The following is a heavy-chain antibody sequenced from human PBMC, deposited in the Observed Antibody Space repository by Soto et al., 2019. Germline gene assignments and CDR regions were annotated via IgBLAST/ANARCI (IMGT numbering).Heavy chain of an antibody. Sequence: EVQLVESGGGLVKPGGSLRLSCAASGFTFSSYSMNWVRQAPGKGLEWVSSISSSSSYIYYADSVKGRFTISRDNAKNSLYLQMNSLRAEDTAVYYCASALPGIAVAGPRDYWGQGILVTVSS. V-gene: IGHV3-21*01. D-gene: IGHD6-19*01. CDR2: ISSSSSYI. CDR3: ASALPGIAVAGPRDY. J-gene: IGHJ4*02. CDR1: GFTFSSYS.